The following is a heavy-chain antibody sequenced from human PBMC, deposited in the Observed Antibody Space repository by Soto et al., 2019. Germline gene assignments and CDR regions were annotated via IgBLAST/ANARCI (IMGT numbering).Heavy chain of an antibody. Sequence: EVQLVESGGGLVQPGGSLKLSCAASGFTFSGSAMHWVRQASGKGLEWVGRIRSKANSYATAYAASVKGRFTISRDDSKNTAYLQMNSLKTEDTAVYYCTRRGYDYGALYGMDVWGQGTTVTVSS. J-gene: IGHJ6*02. CDR1: GFTFSGSA. CDR2: IRSKANSYAT. V-gene: IGHV3-73*01. CDR3: TRRGYDYGALYGMDV. D-gene: IGHD4-17*01.